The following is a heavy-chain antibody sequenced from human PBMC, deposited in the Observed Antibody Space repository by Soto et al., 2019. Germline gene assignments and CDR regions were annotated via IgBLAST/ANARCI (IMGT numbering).Heavy chain of an antibody. V-gene: IGHV3-7*01. CDR2: IKQGGSEK. D-gene: IGHD3-10*01. Sequence: EVQLVESGGGLAQPGGTLRLSCATSGLAVSSYWMTWVRQAPGKGLEWVANIKQGGSEKYYVDSVKGRFTISRDHAKNSLYLQMNNMIVEETAVYYCAMGEAVGDDPWGHGTVVTVSS. J-gene: IGHJ5*02. CDR3: AMGEAVGDDP. CDR1: GLAVSSYW.